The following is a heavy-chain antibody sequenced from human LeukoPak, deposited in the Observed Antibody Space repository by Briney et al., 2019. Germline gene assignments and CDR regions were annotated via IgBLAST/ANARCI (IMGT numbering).Heavy chain of an antibody. CDR1: EFTFITYW. J-gene: IGHJ4*02. CDR2: IKQDGSKK. Sequence: GGSLRLSCAASEFTFITYWMSWVRQAPGRGLEWVANIKQDGSKKYYVDSVKGRFTISRDNAKNSPYLQMNSLRAEDTAIYYCATYRQVLLPFESWGQGTLVTVSS. V-gene: IGHV3-7*03. D-gene: IGHD2-8*02. CDR3: ATYRQVLLPFES.